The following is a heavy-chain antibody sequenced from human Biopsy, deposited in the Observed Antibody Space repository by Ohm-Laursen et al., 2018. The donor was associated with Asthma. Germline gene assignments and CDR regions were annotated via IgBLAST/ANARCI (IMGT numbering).Heavy chain of an antibody. CDR3: ARCQVGYSSGWSLLLKKIYYSGMDV. Sequence: SSVKVSCKAPGGTFSNFAISWVRQAPGQGLEWLGGIMTVFGATNYAQKFQGRVTITADESTSTAYMEVISLRSEDTAIYYCARCQVGYSSGWSLLLKKIYYSGMDVWGQGTAVTVSS. J-gene: IGHJ6*02. CDR1: GGTFSNFA. V-gene: IGHV1-69*01. CDR2: IMTVFGAT. D-gene: IGHD6-19*01.